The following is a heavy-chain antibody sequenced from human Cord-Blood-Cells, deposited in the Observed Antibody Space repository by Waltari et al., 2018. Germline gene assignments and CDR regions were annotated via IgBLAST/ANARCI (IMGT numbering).Heavy chain of an antibody. CDR3: AKGAYRGSYYKVDY. CDR1: GFTFSSYA. J-gene: IGHJ4*02. Sequence: EVQLLESGGGLVQPGGSLRLSCAASGFTFSSYAMSWVRQAPGKGLGWVSAIGGSGGSKYYADSVKGRFTISRDNSKNTLYLQMNSLRAEDTAVYYCAKGAYRGSYYKVDYWGQGTLVTVSS. V-gene: IGHV3-23*01. CDR2: IGGSGGSK. D-gene: IGHD3-10*01.